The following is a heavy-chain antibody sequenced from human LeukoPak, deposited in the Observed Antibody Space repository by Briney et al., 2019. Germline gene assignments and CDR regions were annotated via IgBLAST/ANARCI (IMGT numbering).Heavy chain of an antibody. Sequence: SETLSLTCTVSGGSISSGGYYWSWIRQHPGKGLEWIGYIYYSGSTYYNPSLKSRVTISVDKSKNQFSLKLSSVTAADTAVYYCARADYGDSDAFDIWGQGTMVTVSS. CDR3: ARADYGDSDAFDI. J-gene: IGHJ3*02. V-gene: IGHV4-31*03. CDR1: GGSISSGGYY. D-gene: IGHD4-17*01. CDR2: IYYSGST.